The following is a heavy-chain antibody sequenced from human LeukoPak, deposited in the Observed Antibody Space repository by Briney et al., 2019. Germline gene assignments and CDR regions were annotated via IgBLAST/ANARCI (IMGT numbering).Heavy chain of an antibody. D-gene: IGHD3-10*01. J-gene: IGHJ4*02. V-gene: IGHV1-24*01. CDR1: GYTLTEFS. CDR2: FDPEDGET. CDR3: ATDITMVRGVIKDY. Sequence: ASVKVSCKVSGYTLTEFSMHWVRQAPGKGLEWMGGFDPEDGETIYAQKFQGRVTMTEDTSTDTAYMELSSLRSEDTAVYYCATDITMVRGVIKDYWGQGTLVTVSS.